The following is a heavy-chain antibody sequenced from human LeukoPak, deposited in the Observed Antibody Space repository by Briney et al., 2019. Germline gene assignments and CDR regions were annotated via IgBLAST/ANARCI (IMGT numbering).Heavy chain of an antibody. V-gene: IGHV4-34*01. D-gene: IGHD3-22*01. CDR1: GESFSGYY. Sequence: TSETLSLTCAVYGESFSGYYWGWIRQPPGKGLEWIGNIYYGENTYYNPSLKSRVTISIDTSKNQFYLKLSSLTAADTAVYYCARRDDSSGYHKIFDYWGPGTLVTVSS. CDR3: ARRDDSSGYHKIFDY. J-gene: IGHJ4*02. CDR2: IYYGENT.